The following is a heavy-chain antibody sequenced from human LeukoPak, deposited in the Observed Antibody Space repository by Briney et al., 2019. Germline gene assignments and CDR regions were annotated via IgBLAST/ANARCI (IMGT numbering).Heavy chain of an antibody. J-gene: IGHJ3*02. CDR1: AFIFSGHW. Sequence: PGGSLRLSCEASAFIFSGHWLNWVRQTPGKGLEWVASIREDGSERQYVDSVKGRFSISRDSTKGSLFLQLNSLRAEDTAVYYCARDRELHAFDIWGQGTMVTVSS. V-gene: IGHV3-7*03. CDR3: ARDRELHAFDI. CDR2: IREDGSER. D-gene: IGHD1-26*01.